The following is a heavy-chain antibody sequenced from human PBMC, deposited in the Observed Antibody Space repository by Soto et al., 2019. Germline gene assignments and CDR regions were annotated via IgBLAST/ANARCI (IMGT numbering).Heavy chain of an antibody. CDR1: GGTFSSYA. D-gene: IGHD1-1*01. J-gene: IGHJ6*02. Sequence: QVQLVQSGAEVKKPGSSVKVSCKASGGTFSSYAISWVRQAPGQGLEWMGGIIPIFGTANYAQKFQGRVTITADESTSTAYMELSSLRSEDTAVYYCARKWNARRRVGYYGMDVWGQGTTVTVSS. V-gene: IGHV1-69*01. CDR3: ARKWNARRRVGYYGMDV. CDR2: IIPIFGTA.